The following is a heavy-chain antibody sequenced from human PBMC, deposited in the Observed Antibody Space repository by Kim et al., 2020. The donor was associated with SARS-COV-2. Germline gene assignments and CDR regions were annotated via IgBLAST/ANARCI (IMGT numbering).Heavy chain of an antibody. Sequence: SRLTISRDTSKNQFSLKLSSVTAADTAVYYCARDPRDIVVIPAVITNWFDPWGQGTLVTVSS. CDR3: ARDPRDIVVIPAVITNWFDP. D-gene: IGHD2-2*01. V-gene: IGHV4-39*07. J-gene: IGHJ5*02.